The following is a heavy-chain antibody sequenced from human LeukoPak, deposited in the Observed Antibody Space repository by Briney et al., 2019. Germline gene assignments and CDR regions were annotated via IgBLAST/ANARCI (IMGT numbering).Heavy chain of an antibody. V-gene: IGHV3-30*02. D-gene: IGHD6-13*01. J-gene: IGHJ4*02. CDR1: GFNFRSYG. CDR3: AKDRRDSSSWYFPLGY. CDR2: IRYDGINK. Sequence: PGGSLRLSCAVSGFNFRSYGMHWVRQAPGKGLEWVAFIRYDGINKYYADSVKGRFTISRDNSKNTLYLQMNSLRAEDTAVYYCAKDRRDSSSWYFPLGYWGQGTLVTVSS.